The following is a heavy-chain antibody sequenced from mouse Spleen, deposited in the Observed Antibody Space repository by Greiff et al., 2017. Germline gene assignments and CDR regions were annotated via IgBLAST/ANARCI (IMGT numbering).Heavy chain of an antibody. D-gene: IGHD1-1*01. J-gene: IGHJ4*01. CDR2: IWRGGST. CDR3: AKNNPSYYGSSPSYAMDY. CDR1: GFSLTSYG. Sequence: QVQLQQSGPGLVQPSQSLSITCTVSGFSLTSYGVHWVRQSPGKGLEWLGVIWRGGSTDYNAAFMSRLSITKDNSKSQVFFKMNSLQADDTAIYYCAKNNPSYYGSSPSYAMDYWGQGTSVTVSS. V-gene: IGHV2-5*01.